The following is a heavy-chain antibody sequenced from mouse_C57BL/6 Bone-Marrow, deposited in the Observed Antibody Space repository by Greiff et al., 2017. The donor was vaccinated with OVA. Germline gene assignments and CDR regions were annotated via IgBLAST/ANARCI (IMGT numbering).Heavy chain of an antibody. CDR2: INPNNGGT. Sequence: VQLQQSGPELVKPGASVTIPCKASGYTFTDYNMDWVKQSHGKSLEWIGDINPNNGGTIYNQKFKGKATLTVDKSSSTAYMELRSLTSEDTAVYYCARGAWFAYWGQGTLVTVSA. CDR3: ARGAWFAY. J-gene: IGHJ3*01. CDR1: GYTFTDYN. V-gene: IGHV1-18*01.